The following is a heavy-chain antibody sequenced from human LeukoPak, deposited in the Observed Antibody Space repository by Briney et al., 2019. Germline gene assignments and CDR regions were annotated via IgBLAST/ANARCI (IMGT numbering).Heavy chain of an antibody. CDR3: AKWRGYCSSTSCYADY. CDR1: GFTFSSYA. Sequence: PGGSLRLSCAASGFTFSSYAMHWVRQAPGKGLEWVSAISGSGGSTYYADSVKGRFTISRDNSKNTPYLQMNSLRAEDTAVYYCAKWRGYCSSTSCYADYWGQGTLVTVSS. CDR2: ISGSGGST. V-gene: IGHV3-23*01. J-gene: IGHJ4*02. D-gene: IGHD2-2*01.